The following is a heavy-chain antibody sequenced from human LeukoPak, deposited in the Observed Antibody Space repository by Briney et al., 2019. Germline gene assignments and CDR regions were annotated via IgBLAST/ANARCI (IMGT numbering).Heavy chain of an antibody. CDR1: GFTFSSYG. CDR3: AKEYERLGELSFDY. V-gene: IGHV3-33*06. D-gene: IGHD3-16*02. Sequence: SGGSLRLSCAASGFTFSSYGMHWVRQAPGKGLEWVAVIWYDGSNKYYADSVKGRFTISRDNSKNTLYLQMNSLRAEDTAGYYCAKEYERLGELSFDYWGQGTLVTVSS. CDR2: IWYDGSNK. J-gene: IGHJ4*02.